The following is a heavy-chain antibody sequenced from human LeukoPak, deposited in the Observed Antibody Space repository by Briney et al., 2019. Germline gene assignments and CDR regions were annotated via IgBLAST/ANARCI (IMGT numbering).Heavy chain of an antibody. Sequence: ASVKVSCKASGYTFTSYDINWVRQAPGQGLEWMGWMNPNSGNTGYAQKFQGRVTMTRNTSISTAYMELSSLRSEDTAVYYCAREAYYDFWSGYYDYYDGMDVWGQGTTVTVSS. CDR3: AREAYYDFWSGYYDYYDGMDV. J-gene: IGHJ6*02. CDR1: GYTFTSYD. CDR2: MNPNSGNT. D-gene: IGHD3-3*01. V-gene: IGHV1-8*01.